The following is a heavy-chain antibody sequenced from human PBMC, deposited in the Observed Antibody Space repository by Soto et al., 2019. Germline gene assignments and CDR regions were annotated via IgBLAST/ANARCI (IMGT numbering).Heavy chain of an antibody. V-gene: IGHV3-33*01. CDR1: GFTFSSYG. CDR2: IWYDGSNK. D-gene: IGHD6-19*01. Sequence: QVQLVESGGGVVQPGRSLRLSCAASGFTFSSYGMHWVRQAPGKGLEWVAVIWYDGSNKYYADSVKGRFTISRDNSKNTLYLQMNSLIAEDTAVYYCARDHEPSSGWTHYFDYWGQGTLVTVSS. J-gene: IGHJ4*02. CDR3: ARDHEPSSGWTHYFDY.